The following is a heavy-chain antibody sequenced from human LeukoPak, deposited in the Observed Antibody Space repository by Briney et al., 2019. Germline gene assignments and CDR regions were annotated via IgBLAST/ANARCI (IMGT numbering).Heavy chain of an antibody. CDR2: ISYDGSNK. J-gene: IGHJ4*02. CDR3: AKDRDGYEVDY. D-gene: IGHD5-24*01. V-gene: IGHV3-30*18. Sequence: GGSLRLSCAASGFTFSSYGMHWVRQAPGKGLEWVAVISYDGSNKYYADPVKGRFTISRDNSKNTLYLQMNSLRAEDTAVYYCAKDRDGYEVDYWGQGALVTVSS. CDR1: GFTFSSYG.